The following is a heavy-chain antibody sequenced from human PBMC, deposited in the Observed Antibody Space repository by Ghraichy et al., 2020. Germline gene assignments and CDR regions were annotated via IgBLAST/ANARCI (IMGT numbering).Heavy chain of an antibody. Sequence: SETLSLTCTVSGGSISSYYWSWIRQPPGKGLEWIGYIYYSGSTNYNPSLKSRVTISVDTSKNQFSLKLSSVTAADTAVYYCARGFVYGGNSGGGDYWGQGTLVTVSS. CDR3: ARGFVYGGNSGGGDY. CDR1: GGSISSYY. V-gene: IGHV4-59*01. D-gene: IGHD4-23*01. J-gene: IGHJ4*02. CDR2: IYYSGST.